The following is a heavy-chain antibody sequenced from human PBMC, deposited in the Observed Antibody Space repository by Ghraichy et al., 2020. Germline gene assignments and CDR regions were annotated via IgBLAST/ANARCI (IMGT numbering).Heavy chain of an antibody. V-gene: IGHV4-59*01. CDR2: IYYCGST. CDR1: GGSISSYY. J-gene: IGHJ6*02. CDR3: ARGGDYYYYGMDV. D-gene: IGHD3-16*01. Sequence: SETLSLTCTVSGGSISSYYWSWIRQPPGKGLEWIGYIYYCGSTNYNPSLKSRVTISVDTSKNQFSLKLSSVTAADTAVYYCARGGDYYYYGMDVWGQGTTVTVSS.